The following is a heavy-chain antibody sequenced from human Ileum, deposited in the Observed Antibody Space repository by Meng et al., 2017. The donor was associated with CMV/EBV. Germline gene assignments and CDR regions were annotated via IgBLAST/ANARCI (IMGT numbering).Heavy chain of an antibody. CDR2: TAYRSKWNY. V-gene: IGHV6-1*01. J-gene: IGHJ4*02. D-gene: IGHD6-6*01. CDR1: GDSVSTSDVA. Sequence: HVPLLDPRPRPVKPSETLALTCDISGDSVSTSDVAWNWIRHSPLRGLEWLGRTAYRSKWNYEYSVSVESRITISPDTSKNQFSLHLRSVTPEDTAIYYCARESELLRFDHWGQGTLVTVSS. CDR3: ARESELLRFDH.